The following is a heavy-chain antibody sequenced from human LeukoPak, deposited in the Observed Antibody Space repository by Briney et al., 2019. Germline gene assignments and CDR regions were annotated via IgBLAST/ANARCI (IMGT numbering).Heavy chain of an antibody. J-gene: IGHJ4*02. CDR1: GFTVSGNY. CDR3: ARDQSGFLEWPF. Sequence: GGSLRLSCAASGFTVSGNYMNWVRQAPGKGLEWVSVIYSGGSTYYADSVKGRFTISRDNSKNTLYLQMNSLRAEDTAVYYCARDQSGFLEWPFWGQGTLVTVSS. V-gene: IGHV3-66*02. D-gene: IGHD3-3*01. CDR2: IYSGGST.